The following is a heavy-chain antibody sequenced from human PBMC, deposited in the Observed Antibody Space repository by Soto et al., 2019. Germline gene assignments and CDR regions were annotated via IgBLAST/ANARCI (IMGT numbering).Heavy chain of an antibody. J-gene: IGHJ5*02. D-gene: IGHD1-26*01. CDR2: IYYTGKT. CDR3: ARGRQWDLFDP. Sequence: QVHLQESGPGLVQPSQTLSLRCTVSGDSVNSGNHYWSWIRQVPGQGLEWIGTIYYTGKTYYNPSLKSRSAITVDTTVSQFSLKLRFVTVADTAIYFCARGRQWDLFDPWGQGTLVTVSS. CDR1: GDSVNSGNHY. V-gene: IGHV4-31*03.